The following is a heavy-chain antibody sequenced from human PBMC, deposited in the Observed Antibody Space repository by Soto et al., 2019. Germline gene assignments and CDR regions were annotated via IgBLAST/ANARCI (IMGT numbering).Heavy chain of an antibody. V-gene: IGHV4-34*01. D-gene: IGHD3-10*01. CDR1: GGSFSGYY. Sequence: QVQLQQWGAGLLKPSETLSLTCAVYGGSFSGYYWSWIRQPPGKGLEWIGEINHSGSTNYNPSLKSRVTISVDTSKNQFSLKLSSVTAADTAVYYCARGGPGTMVRGVRSSFDYWGQGTLVTVSS. J-gene: IGHJ4*02. CDR3: ARGGPGTMVRGVRSSFDY. CDR2: INHSGST.